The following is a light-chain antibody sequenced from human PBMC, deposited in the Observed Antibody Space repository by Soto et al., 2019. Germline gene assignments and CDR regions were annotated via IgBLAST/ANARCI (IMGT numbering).Light chain of an antibody. CDR3: QQYNNWPFT. J-gene: IGKJ4*01. CDR2: GAS. CDR1: QSVNSN. Sequence: EIAMTQSPATLSVSPGERATLSCRASQSVNSNLAWYQQKPGQAPRLLIYGASTRATGIPARFSGSGSWTEFTVTIGSLHSEDFAVYYCQQYNNWPFTFGGGTKVEIK. V-gene: IGKV3-15*01.